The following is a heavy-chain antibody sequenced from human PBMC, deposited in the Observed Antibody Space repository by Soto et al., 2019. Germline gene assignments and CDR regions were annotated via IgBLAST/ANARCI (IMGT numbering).Heavy chain of an antibody. CDR3: VKRSLLMAPT. V-gene: IGHV4-39*01. CDR1: GRTFNVNADF. D-gene: IGHD1-26*01. CDR2: IDNGGNT. J-gene: IGHJ4*02. Sequence: PSETLSLTCTVSGRTFNVNADFWYLAWIRQPPGKGLEWIGSIDNGGNTHYNAPLKSRVIISADTSKNQCSLSLNSVTAADTAVYYCVKRSLLMAPTWGQGIQVTVS.